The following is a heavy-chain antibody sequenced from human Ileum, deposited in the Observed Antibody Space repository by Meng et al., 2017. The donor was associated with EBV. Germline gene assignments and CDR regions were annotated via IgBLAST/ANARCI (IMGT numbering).Heavy chain of an antibody. CDR3: ARVRVIPAAIGFDY. J-gene: IGHJ4*02. Sequence: QVQLQESGPGLGRPPGTLSLTCAVSGGSISSSDWWSWVRQPPGKGLEWIGEIYRGGGTNYNASLKSRVTISVDTSKNHFSLKLNSVTAADTAVYYCARVRVIPAAIGFDYWGQGTLVTVSS. V-gene: IGHV4-4*03. CDR1: GGSISSSDW. CDR2: IYRGGGT. D-gene: IGHD2-2*02.